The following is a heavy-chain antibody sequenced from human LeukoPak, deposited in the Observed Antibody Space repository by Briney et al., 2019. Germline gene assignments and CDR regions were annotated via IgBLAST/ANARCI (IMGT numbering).Heavy chain of an antibody. J-gene: IGHJ6*03. V-gene: IGHV3-43*01. CDR2: ISWDGDST. CDR3: ARDGGIVGATRYYYYMDV. CDR1: GFAFDDYT. D-gene: IGHD1-26*01. Sequence: GGSLRLSCAASGFAFDDYTVHWVRQAPGKGLECVSLISWDGDSTYYADSVKGRFTISRDNAKNSLYLQMNSLRAEDTAVYYCARDGGIVGATRYYYYMDVWGKGTTVTVSS.